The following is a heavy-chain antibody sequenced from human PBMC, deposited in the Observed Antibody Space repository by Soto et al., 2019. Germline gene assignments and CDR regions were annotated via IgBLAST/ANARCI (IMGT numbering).Heavy chain of an antibody. J-gene: IGHJ6*02. D-gene: IGHD2-21*01. CDR3: ARRIPFGYGMDV. V-gene: IGHV3-64*01. CDR1: GFTFSSYA. Sequence: EVQLVESGGGLVQPGGSLRLSCAASGFTFSSYAMHWVRQAPGKGLEYVSVITSNGGNTDYASSVKGRFTISRDNSKNTLYLQMGCLRAEDMAVYYWARRIPFGYGMDVWGQGTTVTVSS. CDR2: ITSNGGNT.